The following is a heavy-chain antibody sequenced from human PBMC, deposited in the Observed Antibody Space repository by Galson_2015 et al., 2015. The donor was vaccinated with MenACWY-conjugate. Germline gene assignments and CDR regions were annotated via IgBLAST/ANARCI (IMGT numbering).Heavy chain of an antibody. Sequence: SLRLSCAASGFRFSHYWMGWVRQAPGKGLEWVANIESDGREEYYVDSARGRFTISRDNAKSSLYLQLNSLKAEDTAVYFCAKEKTAYTSRGVDYWGQGTLVTVSS. CDR3: AKEKTAYTSRGVDY. D-gene: IGHD6-13*01. J-gene: IGHJ4*02. CDR2: IESDGREE. V-gene: IGHV3-7*03. CDR1: GFRFSHYW.